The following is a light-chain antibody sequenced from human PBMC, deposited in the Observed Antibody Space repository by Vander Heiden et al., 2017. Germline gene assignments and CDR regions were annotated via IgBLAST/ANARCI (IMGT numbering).Light chain of an antibody. CDR1: SSNIGAGYY. Sequence: QSVLPQPPSVSGAAGQRVTISFTGGSSNIGAGYYVHWYQQHPGTAPKLLIYGNSNRPAGVPDRLSCSKSGTSASLAITGLQAEDEADYYCQSYDSSLSGSRVFGTGTKVTVL. CDR3: QSYDSSLSGSRV. J-gene: IGLJ1*01. V-gene: IGLV1-40*01. CDR2: GNS.